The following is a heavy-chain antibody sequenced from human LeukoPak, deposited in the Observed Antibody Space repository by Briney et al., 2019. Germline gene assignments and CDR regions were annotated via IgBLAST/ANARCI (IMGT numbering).Heavy chain of an antibody. CDR2: ISSSSSTI. J-gene: IGHJ4*02. D-gene: IGHD4-17*01. Sequence: QTGGSLRLSCAASGFTFSSYSMNWVRQAPGKGLEWVSYISSSSSTIYYADSVKGRFTISRDNSKNTLYLQMNSLRAEDTAVYYCAKDPRGTVKGRFDYWGQGTLVTVSS. CDR1: GFTFSSYS. CDR3: AKDPRGTVKGRFDY. V-gene: IGHV3-48*01.